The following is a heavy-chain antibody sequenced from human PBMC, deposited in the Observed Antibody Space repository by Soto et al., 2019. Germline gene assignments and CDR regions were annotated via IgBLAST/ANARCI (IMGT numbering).Heavy chain of an antibody. V-gene: IGHV3-23*01. Sequence: GGSLRLSCAASGFTFSSYAMSWVRQAPGKGLEWVSAISGSGGSTYYADSVKGRFTISRDNSKNTLYLQMNSLRAEDPAVYYCAKVTGDVVPAATTPIWFDPWGQGTLVTVSS. J-gene: IGHJ5*02. CDR3: AKVTGDVVPAATTPIWFDP. CDR2: ISGSGGST. D-gene: IGHD2-2*01. CDR1: GFTFSSYA.